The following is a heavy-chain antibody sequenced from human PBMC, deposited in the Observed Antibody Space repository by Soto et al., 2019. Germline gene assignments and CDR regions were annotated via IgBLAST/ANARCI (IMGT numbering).Heavy chain of an antibody. CDR3: SGEAASLSP. CDR1: GYTFTSYA. D-gene: IGHD6-25*01. V-gene: IGHV1-3*01. Sequence: QVQLVQSGAEVKKPGASVKVSCKASGYTFTSYAMHWVRQAPGQRLEWMRWINAGNGNARYSQKFQGRDTITRDASATAAHMELSSLRSEDTVVYCCSGEAASLSPWGQGALVTVSS. J-gene: IGHJ5*02. CDR2: INAGNGNA.